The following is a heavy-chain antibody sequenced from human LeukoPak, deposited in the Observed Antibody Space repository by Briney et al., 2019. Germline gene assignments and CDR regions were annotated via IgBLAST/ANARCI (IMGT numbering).Heavy chain of an antibody. J-gene: IGHJ4*02. CDR3: AREGGRYGDYDY. V-gene: IGHV3-11*04. Sequence: GGSLRLSCAASGFTFSDYYMSWIRQAPGKGLEWVSYISPSTNSVYYADSVKGRFTISRDNAENSLFLQMNGLTAEDTAVYYCAREGGRYGDYDYWGQGTLVTVSS. CDR2: ISPSTNSV. D-gene: IGHD4-17*01. CDR1: GFTFSDYY.